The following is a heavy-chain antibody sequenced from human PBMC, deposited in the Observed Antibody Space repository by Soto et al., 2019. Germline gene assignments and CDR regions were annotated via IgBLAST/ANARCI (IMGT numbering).Heavy chain of an antibody. CDR1: GYTFTSYA. J-gene: IGHJ6*02. V-gene: IGHV1-3*01. CDR2: INAGNGNT. D-gene: IGHD3-22*01. CDR3: ARLDSRPSDNCYYCYGMDV. Sequence: ASVKVSCKASGYTFTSYAMHWVRQAPGQRLEWMGWINAGNGNTKYSQKFQGRVTITRDTSASTAYMELSSLRSEDTAVYYCARLDSRPSDNCYYCYGMDVRGQGTTVTVSS.